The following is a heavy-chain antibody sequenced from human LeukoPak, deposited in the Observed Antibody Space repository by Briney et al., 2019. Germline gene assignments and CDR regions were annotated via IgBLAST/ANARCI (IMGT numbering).Heavy chain of an antibody. J-gene: IGHJ5*02. V-gene: IGHV4-38-2*02. Sequence: SETLSLTCTVSGYSISSGYYWGWIRQPPGKGLEWIGSIYPSGSTYYYPSLKSRVTISLDTSKNQFSLKLSSVTAADTAVYYCARAYFSSWYMNWFDPWGQGTLVTVSS. CDR1: GYSISSGYY. CDR3: ARAYFSSWYMNWFDP. CDR2: IYPSGST. D-gene: IGHD6-13*01.